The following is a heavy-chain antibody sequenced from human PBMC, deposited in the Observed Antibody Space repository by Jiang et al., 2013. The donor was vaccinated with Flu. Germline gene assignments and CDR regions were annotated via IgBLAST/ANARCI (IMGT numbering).Heavy chain of an antibody. CDR3: ARETSGAPPGYYYYGMDV. CDR2: INPSGGST. D-gene: IGHD3-10*01. Sequence: GAEVKKPGASVKVSCKASGYTFTSYYMHWVRQAPGQGLEWMGIINPSGGSTSYAQKFQGRVTMTRDTSTSTVYMELSSLRSEDTAVYYCARETSGAPPGYYYYGMDVWGKGTTVTVSS. CDR1: GYTFTSYY. J-gene: IGHJ6*04. V-gene: IGHV1-46*01.